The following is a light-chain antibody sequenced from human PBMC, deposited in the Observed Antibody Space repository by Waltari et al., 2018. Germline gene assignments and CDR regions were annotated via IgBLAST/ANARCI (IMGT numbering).Light chain of an antibody. CDR1: VFYSSNKKNH. J-gene: IGKJ2*01. CDR2: WAS. CDR3: QQYFGTPPYT. V-gene: IGKV4-1*01. Sequence: VFYSSNKKNHLAWYQQKPGQSPKLLIYWASTRESGVPDRFSGSGSGTDFTLTISSLQAEDVAVYYCQQYFGTPPYTFGQGTKLEIK.